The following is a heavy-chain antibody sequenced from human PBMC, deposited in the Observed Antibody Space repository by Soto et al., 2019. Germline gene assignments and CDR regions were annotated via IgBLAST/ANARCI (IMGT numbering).Heavy chain of an antibody. J-gene: IGHJ4*02. CDR2: FDPEDGET. Sequence: EASVKVSCKVSGYTLTELSMHWVRQAPGKGLEWMGGFDPEDGETIYAQKFQGRVTMTEDTSTDTAYMELSSLRSEDTAVYYCARDPHYYDSSGPSGYWGQGTLVTVSS. CDR1: GYTLTELS. V-gene: IGHV1-24*01. D-gene: IGHD3-22*01. CDR3: ARDPHYYDSSGPSGY.